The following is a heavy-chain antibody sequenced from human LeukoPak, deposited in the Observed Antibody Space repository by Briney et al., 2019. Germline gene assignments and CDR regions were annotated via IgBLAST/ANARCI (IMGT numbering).Heavy chain of an antibody. CDR2: INHSGST. V-gene: IGHV4-34*01. CDR3: ARASILTGDDRRPFDY. J-gene: IGHJ4*02. D-gene: IGHD3-9*01. CDR1: GGSFSGYY. Sequence: KPSETLSLTCAVYGGSFSGYYWSWIRQPPGKGLEWIGEINHSGSTNYNPSLKSRVTISVDTSKNQFSLKLSSVTAADTAVYYCARASILTGDDRRPFDYWGQGTLVIVSS.